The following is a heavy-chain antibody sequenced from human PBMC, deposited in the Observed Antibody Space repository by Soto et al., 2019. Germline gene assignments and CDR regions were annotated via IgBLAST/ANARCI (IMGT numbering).Heavy chain of an antibody. Sequence: PGESLKISCKGSGYSLTRYWISWVRQMPGKGLEWMGRIDPSDSYTNYSPSFQGHVTISADKSISTAYLQWSSLKASDTAMYYCARIRPTYYYDSSGYDNNYYYYGMDVWGQGTTVTVSS. CDR3: ARIRPTYYYDSSGYDNNYYYYGMDV. CDR2: IDPSDSYT. CDR1: GYSLTRYW. D-gene: IGHD3-22*01. J-gene: IGHJ6*02. V-gene: IGHV5-10-1*01.